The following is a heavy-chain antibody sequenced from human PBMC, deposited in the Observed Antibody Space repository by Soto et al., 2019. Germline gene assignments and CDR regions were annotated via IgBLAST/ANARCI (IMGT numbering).Heavy chain of an antibody. D-gene: IGHD3-10*01. CDR1: GYTFTAYY. V-gene: IGHV1-2*02. Sequence: QVQLVQSGAEMKKPGASVKVSCESSGYTFTAYYIHWVRQAPGHGLEWMGWINPNGGGTKYAQKFQGRVTMTRDTSINTAYMELTRLTSDDTAVYYCARAVHTMVKGVRFRVAQWGKGSLVTISS. CDR3: ARAVHTMVKGVRFRVAQ. J-gene: IGHJ4*02. CDR2: INPNGGGT.